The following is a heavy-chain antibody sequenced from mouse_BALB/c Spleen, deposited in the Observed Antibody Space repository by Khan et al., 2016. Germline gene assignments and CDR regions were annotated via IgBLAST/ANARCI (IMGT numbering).Heavy chain of an antibody. CDR1: GFTFSSYA. D-gene: IGHD1-1*01. J-gene: IGHJ4*01. CDR3: TRGSDGYYAMDY. Sequence: EVELVESGGGLVKPGGSLKLSCAASGFTFSSYAMSWVRQTPEKRLEWVATISTGGTYTYYPDSVRGRFTISRDNAKNTLYLQMSSLKSEDTAMYYCTRGSDGYYAMDYWGQGTSVTVSS. V-gene: IGHV5-6-4*01. CDR2: ISTGGTYT.